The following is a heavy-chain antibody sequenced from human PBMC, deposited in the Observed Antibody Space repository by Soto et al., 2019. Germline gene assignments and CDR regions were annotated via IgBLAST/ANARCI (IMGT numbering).Heavy chain of an antibody. CDR1: GFTFSSYA. CDR2: ISGSGGST. J-gene: IGHJ6*02. D-gene: IGHD3-22*01. Sequence: GGSLSLSCAASGFTFSSYAMSWVRQAPGKGLEWVSAISGSGGSTYYADSVKGRFTISRDNSKNTLYLQMNSLRAEDTAVYYCAKDGRITMIVVGTYGMDVWGQGTTVTVSS. V-gene: IGHV3-23*01. CDR3: AKDGRITMIVVGTYGMDV.